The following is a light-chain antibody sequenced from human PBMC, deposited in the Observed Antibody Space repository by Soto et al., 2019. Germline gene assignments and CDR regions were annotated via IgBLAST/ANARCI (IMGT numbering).Light chain of an antibody. CDR3: SSYTSSNTLYV. V-gene: IGLV2-14*03. CDR2: DVD. Sequence: ALTQPASVSGSPGQSITISCTGSSSDVGGYNYVSWYQHHPGKAHKLMIYDVDNRPSGVSNRFSGSKSGNTASLTISGLQAEDEADYYCSSYTSSNTLYVFGTGTKVTVL. J-gene: IGLJ1*01. CDR1: SSDVGGYNY.